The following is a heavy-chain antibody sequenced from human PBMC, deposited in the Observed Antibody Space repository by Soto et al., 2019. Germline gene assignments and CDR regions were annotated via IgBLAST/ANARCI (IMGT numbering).Heavy chain of an antibody. V-gene: IGHV3-11*01. CDR2: ISKSGSII. J-gene: IGHJ5*02. CDR1: GFTFSDYY. CDR3: ARDLSPYSDYYDESTSETWFDP. Sequence: GGSLRLSCAASGFTFSDYYMSWLRQPPGKGLECVSYISKSGSIIHFADSVKGRFAISRDNAKNTLYLQMSSLRAEDTALYYCARDLSPYSDYYDESTSETWFDPWGQGTLVTVST. D-gene: IGHD3-16*01.